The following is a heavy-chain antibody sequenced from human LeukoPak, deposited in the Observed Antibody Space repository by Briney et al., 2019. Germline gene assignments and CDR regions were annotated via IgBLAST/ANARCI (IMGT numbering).Heavy chain of an antibody. V-gene: IGHV4-59*08. D-gene: IGHD2-15*01. CDR1: GGSISYYY. J-gene: IGHJ6*02. CDR3: ARGGRGSGDYYYYYGMDV. Sequence: TSETLSLTCTVSGGSISYYYWSWIRQPPGKGLEWIGYIYYRGNTNYNLSLKGRVTISVDTSKNQFSLNLYSVTAADTAVYYCARGGRGSGDYYYYYGMDVWGQGTTVTVSS. CDR2: IYYRGNT.